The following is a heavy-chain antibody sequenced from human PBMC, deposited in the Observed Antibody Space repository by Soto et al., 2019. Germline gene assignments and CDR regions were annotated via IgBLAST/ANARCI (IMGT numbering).Heavy chain of an antibody. CDR1: GGSISSYY. CDR2: IYYSGST. V-gene: IGHV4-59*01. Sequence: QVQLQESGPGLVKPSETLSLTCTVSGGSISSYYWSWIRQPPGKGLEWIGYIYYSGSTNYNPSLKRRVTISVDTSKNQFSLKLCSVTAADTAVYYCARDLHYYDSSGDYYYGMDVWGQGTTVTVSS. CDR3: ARDLHYYDSSGDYYYGMDV. D-gene: IGHD3-22*01. J-gene: IGHJ6*02.